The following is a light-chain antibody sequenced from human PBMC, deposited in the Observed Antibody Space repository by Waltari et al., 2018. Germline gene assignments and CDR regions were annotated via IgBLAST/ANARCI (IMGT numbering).Light chain of an antibody. CDR1: QSVSSY. CDR3: QQRSNWPPRYT. V-gene: IGKV3-11*01. Sequence: ELVLTQSPATLSLSPGERATLPCRASQSVSSYLAWYRQKPGQAPRLLIYDASNRATGIPARFSGSGSGTDFTLTISSLEPEDFAVYYCQQRSNWPPRYTFGQGTKLEIK. J-gene: IGKJ2*01. CDR2: DAS.